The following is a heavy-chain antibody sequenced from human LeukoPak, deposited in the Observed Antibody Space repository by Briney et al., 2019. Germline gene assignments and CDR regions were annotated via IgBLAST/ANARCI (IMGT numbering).Heavy chain of an antibody. J-gene: IGHJ3*02. Sequence: PSETLSLTCTVSGGSISSGDYYWNWIRQPPGKGLEWIGYIYYSGSTYYNPSLKSRVTISVDTSKNQFSLKLSSVTAADTAVYYCASSTGSMIGAFDIWGQGTMVTVSS. V-gene: IGHV4-30-4*01. CDR2: IYYSGST. D-gene: IGHD2/OR15-2a*01. CDR1: GGSISSGDYY. CDR3: ASSTGSMIGAFDI.